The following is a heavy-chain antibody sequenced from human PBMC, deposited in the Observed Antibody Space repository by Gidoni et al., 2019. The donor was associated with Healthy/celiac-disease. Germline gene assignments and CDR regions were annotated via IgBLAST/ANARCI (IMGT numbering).Heavy chain of an antibody. CDR1: GYTFTGYY. J-gene: IGHJ4*02. Sequence: QVQLVQSGAEVKKHGASVKVPCKADGYTFTGYYMHWVRQAPGQGLEWMVWINPNSGGTNYAQTFQGRVTMTRDTSISTAYMELSRLRSDDTAVYYCARDLGYSSGWLIDYWGQGTLVTVSS. CDR2: INPNSGGT. D-gene: IGHD6-19*01. V-gene: IGHV1-2*02. CDR3: ARDLGYSSGWLIDY.